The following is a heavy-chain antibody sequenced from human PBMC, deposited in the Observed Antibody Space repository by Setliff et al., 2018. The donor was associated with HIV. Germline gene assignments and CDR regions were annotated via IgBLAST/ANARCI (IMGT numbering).Heavy chain of an antibody. V-gene: IGHV1-8*03. CDR1: GYTFTSYD. CDR3: ARGRGRYLVTAFDI. Sequence: ASVKVSCKTSGYTFTSYDINWVRQATGQGLEWMGWMNPNSGNRGYAQKFQGRVTISRNTSISTAYMELSGLRSEDTAVYYCARGRGRYLVTAFDIWGQGTMVTVSS. D-gene: IGHD4-4*01. J-gene: IGHJ3*02. CDR2: MNPNSGNR.